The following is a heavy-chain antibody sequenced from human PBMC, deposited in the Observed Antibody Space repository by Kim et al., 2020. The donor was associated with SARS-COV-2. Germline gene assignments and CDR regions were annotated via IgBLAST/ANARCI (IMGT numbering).Heavy chain of an antibody. V-gene: IGHV4-61*02. CDR3: AREPAGI. CDR2: IYTNGNT. Sequence: SETLSLTCSASGGSINIGNYYWSWIRQPAGKGLEYIGCIYTNGNTRYKPSLESRVTISLDTSKNQFSLKLNSVTAADTAVYYCAREPAGIWGQGNLVTVSS. CDR1: GGSINIGNYY. J-gene: IGHJ4*02.